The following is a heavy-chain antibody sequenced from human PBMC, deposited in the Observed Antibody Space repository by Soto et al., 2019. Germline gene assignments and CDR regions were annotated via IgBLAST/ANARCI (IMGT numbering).Heavy chain of an antibody. CDR1: VFTFSNAW. Sequence: WWSLRLSCSASVFTFSNAWMSWFRQAPGKGLEWVGRIKSKTDGGTTDYAAPVKGRFTISRDDSKNTLYLQMNSLKTEDTAVYYCTTFLISPSAFDIWGQGTMVTVSS. J-gene: IGHJ3*02. V-gene: IGHV3-15*01. D-gene: IGHD3-16*01. CDR3: TTFLISPSAFDI. CDR2: IKSKTDGGTT.